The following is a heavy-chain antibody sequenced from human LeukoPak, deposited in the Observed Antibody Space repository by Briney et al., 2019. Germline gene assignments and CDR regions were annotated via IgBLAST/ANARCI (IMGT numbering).Heavy chain of an antibody. J-gene: IGHJ4*02. D-gene: IGHD3-3*01. CDR1: GFTFSSYS. CDR2: ISSSSSTI. V-gene: IGHV3-48*01. Sequence: GGSLRLSCAACGFTFSSYSMNWVRQAPGEGLEWVSYISSSSSTIYYADSVKGRFTISRDNAKNSLYLQMNSLRAEDTAVYYCARDRGDFGSGYSFDYWGQGTLVTVSS. CDR3: ARDRGDFGSGYSFDY.